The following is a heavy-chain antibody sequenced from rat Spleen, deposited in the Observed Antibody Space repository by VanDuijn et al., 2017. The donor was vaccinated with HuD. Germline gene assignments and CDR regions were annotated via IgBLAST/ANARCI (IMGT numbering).Heavy chain of an antibody. CDR3: TRYYEGYVMDV. CDR1: GFTFSDYG. D-gene: IGHD1-12*01. CDR2: ISSDGGRN. V-gene: IGHV5-29*01. Sequence: EVQLVESGGGLVQPGRSLKLSCAASGFTFSDYGVAWVRQAPTKGLEWVATISSDGGRNFYRDSVKGRFTISRDNAKSSLYLQMDSLRSEDTAIYYCTRYYEGYVMDVWGQGASVTVSS. J-gene: IGHJ4*01.